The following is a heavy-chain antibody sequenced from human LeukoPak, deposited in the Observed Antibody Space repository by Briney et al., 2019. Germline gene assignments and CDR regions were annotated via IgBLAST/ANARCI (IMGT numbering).Heavy chain of an antibody. V-gene: IGHV4-39*02. CDR1: GGSISSSSYY. CDR2: IYYSGST. D-gene: IGHD3-16*01. CDR3: ARDGGPRKNAFDI. Sequence: SSETLSLTCTVSGGSISSSSYYWDWIRQPPGKGLEWIGSIYYSGSTYYNPSLKSRVTISVDSSKNQFSLKLNSVTAADTAVYYCARDGGPRKNAFDIWGQGTMVTVSS. J-gene: IGHJ3*02.